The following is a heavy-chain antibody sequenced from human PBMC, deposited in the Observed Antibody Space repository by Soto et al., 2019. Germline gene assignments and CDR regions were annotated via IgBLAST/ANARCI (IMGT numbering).Heavy chain of an antibody. D-gene: IGHD3-3*01. Sequence: EVQLVESGGGLVKPGGSLRLSCAASGFTFSSYSMNWVRQAPGKGLEWVSSISSSSSYIYYADSVKGRFTISRDNAKNSLYLQMNSLRAEDTAVYYCARVATIFGVGTEYYFAYWGQGALVTVSS. V-gene: IGHV3-21*01. CDR3: ARVATIFGVGTEYYFAY. J-gene: IGHJ4*02. CDR2: ISSSSSYI. CDR1: GFTFSSYS.